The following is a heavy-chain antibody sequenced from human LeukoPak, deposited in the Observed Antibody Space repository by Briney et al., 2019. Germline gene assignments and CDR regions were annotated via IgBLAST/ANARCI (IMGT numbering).Heavy chain of an antibody. CDR2: INGDGSEE. J-gene: IGHJ5*01. CDR1: GFTFSRTW. CDR3: ARDPDSDNAWGWFDS. D-gene: IGHD3-16*01. V-gene: IGHV3-7*01. Sequence: GGSLRLSCAASGFTFSRTWMSWVRQAPGKGLEWVANINGDGSEEYHLDSVKGRFAISRSNARNSLYLQMNSLRAEDTAVYYCARDPDSDNAWGWFDSWGQGAVVTVSS.